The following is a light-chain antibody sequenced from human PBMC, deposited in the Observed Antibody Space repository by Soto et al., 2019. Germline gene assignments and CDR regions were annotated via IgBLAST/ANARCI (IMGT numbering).Light chain of an antibody. J-gene: IGKJ1*01. CDR3: QQYNNWPVT. Sequence: DIVMTQSPDSLAVSLGERATINCKSSQSILYSSNNKTYLAWYQQKPGQPPKLLIYWASTRESGVPDRFSGSGFGTDFTLTINSLQAEEVAVYYCQQYNNWPVTFGQGTKVDI. V-gene: IGKV4-1*01. CDR1: QSILYSSNNKTY. CDR2: WAS.